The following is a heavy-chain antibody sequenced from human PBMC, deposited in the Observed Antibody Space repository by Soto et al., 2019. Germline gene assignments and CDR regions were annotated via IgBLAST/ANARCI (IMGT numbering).Heavy chain of an antibody. CDR1: GCTFSSYA. Sequence: GGSLRLSCAASGCTFSSYAMSWVRQAPGKGLEWVSAISGSGGSTYYADSVKGRFTISRDNSKNTLYLQMNSLRAEDTAVYYCAGQYCSSTSCYVNFDYWGQGTLVTVSS. D-gene: IGHD2-2*01. J-gene: IGHJ4*02. CDR3: AGQYCSSTSCYVNFDY. CDR2: ISGSGGST. V-gene: IGHV3-23*01.